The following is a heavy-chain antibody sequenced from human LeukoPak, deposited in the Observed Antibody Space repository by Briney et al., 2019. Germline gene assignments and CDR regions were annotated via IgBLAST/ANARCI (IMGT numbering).Heavy chain of an antibody. CDR1: GGSISSSSYY. CDR2: IYYSGST. CDR3: AMILGY. J-gene: IGHJ4*02. D-gene: IGHD2-8*02. V-gene: IGHV4-39*01. Sequence: PSETLSLTCTVSGGSISSSSYYWGWIRQPPGKGLEWIGSIYYSGSTYYNPSLKSRVTISVDPPKNQFSLRLSSVTAADTAVYYCAMILGYWGQGTLVTVSS.